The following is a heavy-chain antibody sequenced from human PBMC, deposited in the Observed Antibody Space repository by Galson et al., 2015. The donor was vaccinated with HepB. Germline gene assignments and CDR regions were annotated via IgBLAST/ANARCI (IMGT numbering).Heavy chain of an antibody. Sequence: SLRLSCAASGFTFSSYAMSWVRQAPGKGLEWVSAISGSGGSTYYADSVKGRFTISRDNSKNTLYLQMNSLRAEDTAVYYCAKDDSSSWYFDYWGQGTLVTVSS. CDR3: AKDDSSSWYFDY. CDR2: ISGSGGST. D-gene: IGHD6-13*01. J-gene: IGHJ4*02. V-gene: IGHV3-23*01. CDR1: GFTFSSYA.